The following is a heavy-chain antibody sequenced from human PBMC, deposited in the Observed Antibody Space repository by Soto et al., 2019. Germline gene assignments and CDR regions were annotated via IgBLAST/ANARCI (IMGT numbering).Heavy chain of an antibody. V-gene: IGHV3-64*01. CDR2: INSNGGST. Sequence: GGSLRLSCAASGFTFSTYSMHWVRQAPGKGLEYVSVINSNGGSTDYANSVKGRFTISRDNSKNTLYLQMGSLRAEDMAVYYCARTSGYAFDYWGRGTLVTVSS. D-gene: IGHD5-12*01. CDR1: GFTFSTYS. J-gene: IGHJ4*02. CDR3: ARTSGYAFDY.